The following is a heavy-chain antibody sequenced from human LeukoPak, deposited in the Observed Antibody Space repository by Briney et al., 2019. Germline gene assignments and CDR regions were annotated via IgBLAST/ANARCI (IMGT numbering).Heavy chain of an antibody. CDR2: ISGSNNA. CDR3: AKGVRYLDWWILDY. V-gene: IGHV3-23*01. J-gene: IGHJ4*02. D-gene: IGHD3-9*01. CDR1: XXXXXYYA. Sequence: GGXXXLXCXXXXXXXXYYAMGWVRQAPGKGLEWVSGISGSNNAYYTDSVKGRFTISRDNSKNTLYLQMNTLRAEDTAVYYCAKGVRYLDWWILDYWGQGTLVPVSS.